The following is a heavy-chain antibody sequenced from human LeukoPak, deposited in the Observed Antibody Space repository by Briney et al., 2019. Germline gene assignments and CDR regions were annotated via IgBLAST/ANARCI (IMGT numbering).Heavy chain of an antibody. CDR1: GFTFSSYC. J-gene: IGHJ4*02. V-gene: IGHV3-7*01. CDR3: AREAAADIYDY. D-gene: IGHD6-13*01. Sequence: AGGSLRLSCEGSGFTFSSYCMSWVRQAPGKGLEWVANIKQDGSEKYYVDSVKGRFTISRDNAKNSLYLQMNSLRAEDTAVYYCAREAAADIYDYWGQGTLVTVSS. CDR2: IKQDGSEK.